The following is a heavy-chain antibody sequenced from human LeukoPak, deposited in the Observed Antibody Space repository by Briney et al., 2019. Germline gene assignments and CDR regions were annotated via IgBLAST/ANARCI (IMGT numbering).Heavy chain of an antibody. J-gene: IGHJ6*02. CDR3: AKGATLTYCSSTSCYDYYYYGMDV. CDR2: ISGSGGST. D-gene: IGHD2-2*01. Sequence: GGSLRLSCAASGFTFSSYAMSWVRQAPGKGLEWVSAISGSGGSTYYADSVKGRFTISRDNSKNTLYLQMNSLRAEDTAVYYCAKGATLTYCSSTSCYDYYYYGMDVWGQGTTVTVSS. CDR1: GFTFSSYA. V-gene: IGHV3-23*01.